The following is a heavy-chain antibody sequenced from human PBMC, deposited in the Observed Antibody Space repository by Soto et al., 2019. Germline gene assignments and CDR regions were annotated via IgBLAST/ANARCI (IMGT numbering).Heavy chain of an antibody. J-gene: IGHJ6*02. CDR2: IIPIFGTA. V-gene: IGHV1-69*01. CDR1: GGTFSSYA. CDR3: ARDVGARGYYYDSSCYSYYYYGMDV. D-gene: IGHD3-22*01. Sequence: QVQLVQSGAEVKKPGSSVKVSCKASGGTFSSYAISWVRQAPGQGLEWMGGIIPIFGTANYAQKFQGRVTITADESTSTAYMELSSLRYEDTAVYYCARDVGARGYYYDSSCYSYYYYGMDVWGQGTTVTVSS.